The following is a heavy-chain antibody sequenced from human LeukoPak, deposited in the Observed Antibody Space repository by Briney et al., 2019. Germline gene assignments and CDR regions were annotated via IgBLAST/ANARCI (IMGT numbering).Heavy chain of an antibody. CDR2: IHYTGST. D-gene: IGHD3-10*01. V-gene: IGHV4-59*01. Sequence: SETLSLTCTVSGGSINSYYWSLIRQPPGKGLECIGYIHYTGSTNYNPSLKSRVTISVDTSKSQFSLKLSSVTAADTAIYYCARGGYYGSGNDFRFDPWGQGTLVTVSS. CDR3: ARGGYYGSGNDFRFDP. J-gene: IGHJ5*02. CDR1: GGSINSYY.